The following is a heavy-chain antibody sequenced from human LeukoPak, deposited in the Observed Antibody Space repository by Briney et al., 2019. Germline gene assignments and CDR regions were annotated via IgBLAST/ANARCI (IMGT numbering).Heavy chain of an antibody. Sequence: GGSLRLSCAASGFTFSSYGMHWVRQAPGKGLEWVAVISYDGSNTYYADSVKGRFTISRDNSKNMLYLEMNSLRAEDTAVYYCAKDYYESSVILGGYFDYWGQGTLVTVSS. CDR1: GFTFSSYG. J-gene: IGHJ4*02. V-gene: IGHV3-30*18. D-gene: IGHD3-22*01. CDR3: AKDYYESSVILGGYFDY. CDR2: ISYDGSNT.